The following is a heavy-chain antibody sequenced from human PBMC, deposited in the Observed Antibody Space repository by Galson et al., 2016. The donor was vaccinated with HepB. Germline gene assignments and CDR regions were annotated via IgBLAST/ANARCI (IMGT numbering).Heavy chain of an antibody. J-gene: IGHJ5*02. V-gene: IGHV1-18*01. CDR1: GYTSTNYG. CDR2: ISASRGDT. Sequence: SVKVSCKASGYTSTNYGIGWVRRAPGQGLEWMGWISASRGDTKYAQKVQGRVSMTIDTSTKTAYMDLRGLRSDDTAVYYCARASSSIEGGGWFDPWGQGTLVSVSS. CDR3: ARASSSIEGGGWFDP. D-gene: IGHD6-6*01.